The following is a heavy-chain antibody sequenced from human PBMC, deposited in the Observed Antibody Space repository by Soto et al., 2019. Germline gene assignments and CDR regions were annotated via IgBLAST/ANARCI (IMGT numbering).Heavy chain of an antibody. J-gene: IGHJ4*02. D-gene: IGHD5-18*01. CDR2: IHRGGSI. CDR1: GGSISSTNW. CDR3: ARLRTSVLAQSVTPNFDS. V-gene: IGHV4-4*02. Sequence: QIQLQESGPGLVKPSGTVSLTCTVSGGSISSTNWWSWVRQPPGMGLEWIGDIHRGGSINFNSSLDSRISMSADKSKNQFSLKLHSVTAADTAVYFCARLRTSVLAQSVTPNFDSWGQGTLVTVSS.